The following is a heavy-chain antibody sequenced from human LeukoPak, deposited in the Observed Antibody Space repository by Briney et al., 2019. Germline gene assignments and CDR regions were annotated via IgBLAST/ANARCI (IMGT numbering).Heavy chain of an antibody. V-gene: IGHV3-30*04. CDR2: ISYDGSNK. CDR1: GFTFSSYA. CDR3: ASGERERRFDY. Sequence: GRTLRLFCAASGFTFSSYAMHWVRQAPGKGLEWVAVISYDGSNKYYADSVKGRFTISRDNSKNTLYLQMNSLRAEDTAVYYCASGERERRFDYWGQGTLVTVSS. D-gene: IGHD1-26*01. J-gene: IGHJ4*02.